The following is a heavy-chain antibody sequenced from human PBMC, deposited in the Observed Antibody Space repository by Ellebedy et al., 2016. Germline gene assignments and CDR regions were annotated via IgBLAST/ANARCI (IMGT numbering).Heavy chain of an antibody. Sequence: SETLSLTXTVSGGSISSYYWSWIRQPAGKGLEWIGRIYTSGSTNYNPPLKSRVTISVDRSKNQFSLKLSSVTAADTAVYYCASNGGKRYYYYGMDVWGQGTTVTVSS. CDR3: ASNGGKRYYYYGMDV. CDR1: GGSISSYY. V-gene: IGHV4-4*07. D-gene: IGHD4-23*01. CDR2: IYTSGST. J-gene: IGHJ6*02.